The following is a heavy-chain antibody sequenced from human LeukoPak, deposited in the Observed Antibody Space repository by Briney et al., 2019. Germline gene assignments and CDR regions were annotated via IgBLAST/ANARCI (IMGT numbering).Heavy chain of an antibody. J-gene: IGHJ4*02. CDR1: GFTFSRYA. CDR3: AKSDLAYCGGDCYSDY. Sequence: GGSLRLSCAASGFTFSRYAMTWVRQAPGKGLDWVSGISGGGGSTYYADTVKGGFTISRDNSKNTLYLQMNRLRAEDTAVYYCAKSDLAYCGGDCYSDYWGQGTLVSVSS. CDR2: ISGGGGST. D-gene: IGHD2-21*01. V-gene: IGHV3-23*01.